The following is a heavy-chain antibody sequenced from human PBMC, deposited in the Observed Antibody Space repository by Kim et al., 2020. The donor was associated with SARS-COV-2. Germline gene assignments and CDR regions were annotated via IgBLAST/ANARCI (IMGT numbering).Heavy chain of an antibody. CDR1: GGSISSYY. V-gene: IGHV4-59*01. J-gene: IGHJ6*02. Sequence: SETLSLTCTVSGGSISSYYWSWIRQPPGKGLEWIGYIYYSGSTNYNPSLKSRVTISVDTSKNQFALKLSSVTAADTAVYYCARDSGYSNYVSYYYYYCMDFWCQGTTVTVSS. D-gene: IGHD4-4*01. CDR2: IYYSGST. CDR3: ARDSGYSNYVSYYYYYCMDF.